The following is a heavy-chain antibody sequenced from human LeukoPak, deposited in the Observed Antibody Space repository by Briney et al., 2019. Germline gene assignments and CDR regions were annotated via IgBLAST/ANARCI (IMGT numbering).Heavy chain of an antibody. CDR2: MNPNSGNI. J-gene: IGHJ4*02. CDR1: GYTFISYD. V-gene: IGHV1-8*01. D-gene: IGHD5-24*01. CDR3: ARGKSGSRLQLLDY. Sequence: ASVKVSCKASGYTFISYDINWVRQACGQGLEWMGWMNPNSGNIGYAQKFQGRITMTRNTSVSTGYMELSSLSSEDTAVYYCARGKSGSRLQLLDYWGQGSLVTVSS.